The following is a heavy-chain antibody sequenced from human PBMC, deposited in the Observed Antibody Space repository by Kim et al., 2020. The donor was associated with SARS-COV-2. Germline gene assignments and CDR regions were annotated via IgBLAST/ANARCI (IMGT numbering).Heavy chain of an antibody. D-gene: IGHD3-9*01. V-gene: IGHV4-59*13. CDR3: ARGSGREGLGEYYYYGMDV. J-gene: IGHJ6*02. Sequence: SETLSLTYTVSGGSISSYYWSWIRQPPGKGLEWIGYIYYSGSTNYNPSLKSRVTISVDTSKNQFSLKLSSVTAADTAVYYCARGSGREGLGEYYYYGMDVWGQGTTVTVSS. CDR2: IYYSGST. CDR1: GGSISSYY.